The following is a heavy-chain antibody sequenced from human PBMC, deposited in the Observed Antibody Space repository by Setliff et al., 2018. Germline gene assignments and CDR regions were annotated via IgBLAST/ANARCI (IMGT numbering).Heavy chain of an antibody. V-gene: IGHV7-4-1*02. D-gene: IGHD3-22*01. Sequence: ASVKVSCTASGYTFTTYAMNWVRQAPGQGLEWMGWINTNTGNPTYAQGFTGRFVFSLDTSVSTANLQISGLKAEDTAVYYCARANGSHDSSGYYWHYWGPGTLVTVSS. CDR1: GYTFTTYA. J-gene: IGHJ4*02. CDR3: ARANGSHDSSGYYWHY. CDR2: INTNTGNP.